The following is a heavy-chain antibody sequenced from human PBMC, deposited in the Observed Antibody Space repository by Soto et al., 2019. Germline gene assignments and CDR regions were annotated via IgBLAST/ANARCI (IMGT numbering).Heavy chain of an antibody. J-gene: IGHJ3*02. CDR2: IHPGDSDT. D-gene: IGHD3-22*01. CDR1: GYSFNPFW. Sequence: PGESLKISCKGSGYSFNPFWIGWVRQMPGKGLEWMGIIHPGDSDTRYSPSFQGQVTISADKSITTAYLQWSSLKASDTAMYYCARLHHITGHYNDAFDIWGQGTMVTVPS. CDR3: ARLHHITGHYNDAFDI. V-gene: IGHV5-51*01.